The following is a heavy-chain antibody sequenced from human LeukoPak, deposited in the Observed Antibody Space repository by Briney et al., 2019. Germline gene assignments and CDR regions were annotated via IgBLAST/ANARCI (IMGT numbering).Heavy chain of an antibody. CDR2: IDHSGST. CDR3: REVPHFSSTTRGFLGGHHMDV. Sequence: SETLSLTCTVSGYSISSGYYWGWIRQPPGKGLECIGSIDHSGSTSYNPSLKSRVTISVDTSKNQFSLKVSSVTAADTAVYYCREVPHFSSTTRGFLGGHHMDVWGKGTTVAVSS. J-gene: IGHJ6*03. D-gene: IGHD2/OR15-2a*01. V-gene: IGHV4-38-2*02. CDR1: GYSISSGYY.